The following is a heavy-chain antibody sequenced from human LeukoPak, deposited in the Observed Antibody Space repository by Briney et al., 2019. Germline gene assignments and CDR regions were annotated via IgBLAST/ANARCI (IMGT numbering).Heavy chain of an antibody. CDR3: ARLGGEPDY. CDR2: ISSSSSTI. J-gene: IGHJ4*02. CDR1: GFTFSSYS. V-gene: IGHV3-48*01. Sequence: GGSLRLSCAASGFTFSSYSMNWVRQAPGKGLEWVSYISSSSSTIYYADSVKGRFTISRDNAKSSLYLQMNSLRAEDTAVYYCARLGGEPDYWGQGTLVTVSS. D-gene: IGHD1-26*01.